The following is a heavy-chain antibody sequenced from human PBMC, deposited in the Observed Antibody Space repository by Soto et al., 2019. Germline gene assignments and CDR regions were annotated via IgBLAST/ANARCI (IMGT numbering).Heavy chain of an antibody. CDR1: GFTVNSNY. D-gene: IGHD6-6*01. CDR3: ARVTQVVRNGPNWFYP. CDR2: IYSGGNT. J-gene: IGHJ5*02. Sequence: EVQLVETGGGLIQPGGSLRLSCAASGFTVNSNYMSWVRQAPGKGLEWVSVIYSGGNTYYADSVKGRFTISRHKSKNTLHLKMNSLRAEDTAVYYCARVTQVVRNGPNWFYPWVQGTLVTVSS. V-gene: IGHV3-53*02.